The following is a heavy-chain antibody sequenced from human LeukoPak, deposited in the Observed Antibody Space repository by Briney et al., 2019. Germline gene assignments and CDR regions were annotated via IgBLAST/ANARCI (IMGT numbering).Heavy chain of an antibody. CDR1: GFTFSSYS. CDR3: ARVPSYYDYGMHV. V-gene: IGHV3-66*01. J-gene: IGHJ6*02. CDR2: IYSGGST. Sequence: PGGSLRLSCAASGFTFSSYSMNWVRQAPGKGLEWVSVIYSGGSTYYADSVKGRFPISRDNSKNTLYLQMNSLRAEDTAVYYCARVPSYYDYGMHVWGQGTTVTVSS.